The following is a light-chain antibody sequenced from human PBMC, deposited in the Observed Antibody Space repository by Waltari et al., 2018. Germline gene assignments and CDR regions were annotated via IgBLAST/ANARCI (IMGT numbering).Light chain of an antibody. J-gene: IGKJ3*01. Sequence: EIVLTQSPATLSLSPGERATLSCRASQSVSSHLAWYQQKPGQAPRLLIYDASIRATGIPVRFSGSGSGTDFTLTISSLEPEDSAVYYCQQRYNSFTFALGPKWTSN. CDR3: QQRYNSFT. CDR2: DAS. V-gene: IGKV3-11*01. CDR1: QSVSSH.